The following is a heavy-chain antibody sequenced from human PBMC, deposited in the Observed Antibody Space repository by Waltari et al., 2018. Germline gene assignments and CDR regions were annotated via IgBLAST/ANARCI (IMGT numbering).Heavy chain of an antibody. V-gene: IGHV1-2*06. CDR3: ARDVGAAGLLVDAFDI. D-gene: IGHD6-13*01. CDR1: GYTFTGYY. CDR2: INPNSGGT. Sequence: QVQLVQSGAEVKKPGASVKVSCKASGYTFTGYYMHWVRQAPGQGLEWMGRINPNSGGTNYAQKFQGRVTMTRDTSISTAYMELSRLRSDDTAVYYCARDVGAAGLLVDAFDIWGQGTMVTVSS. J-gene: IGHJ3*02.